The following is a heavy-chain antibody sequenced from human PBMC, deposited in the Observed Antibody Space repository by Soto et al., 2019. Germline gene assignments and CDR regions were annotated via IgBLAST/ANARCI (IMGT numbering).Heavy chain of an antibody. J-gene: IGHJ6*02. Sequence: GGSLRLSCAASGFTFSSYGMHWVRQAPGKGLEWVAVISYDGSNKYYADSVKGRFTISRDNSKNTLYLQMNSLRAEDTAVYYCAKEERWLQPNYYYYYGMDVWGPGTTATVYS. CDR1: GFTFSSYG. V-gene: IGHV3-30*18. D-gene: IGHD5-12*01. CDR2: ISYDGSNK. CDR3: AKEERWLQPNYYYYYGMDV.